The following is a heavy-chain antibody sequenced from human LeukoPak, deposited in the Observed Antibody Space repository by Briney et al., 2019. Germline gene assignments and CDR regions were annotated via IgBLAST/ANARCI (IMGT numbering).Heavy chain of an antibody. CDR3: ARVRGSYYFDY. Sequence: TSVKVSCKASGYTFTSYDVNWVRQATGQGLEWMGWMNPNSGNTGYAQKFQGRVTMTRNTSISTAYMELSSLRSEDTAVYYCARVRGSYYFDYWGQGTLVTVSS. CDR1: GYTFTSYD. D-gene: IGHD1-26*01. CDR2: MNPNSGNT. J-gene: IGHJ4*02. V-gene: IGHV1-8*01.